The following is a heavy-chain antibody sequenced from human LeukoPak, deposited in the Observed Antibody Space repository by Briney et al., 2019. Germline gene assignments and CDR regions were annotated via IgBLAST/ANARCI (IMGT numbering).Heavy chain of an antibody. Sequence: PSETLSLTCTVSGGSINSYYWSWIRQPPGKGLEWIGYISYSGSTNYNPSLKSRVTISVDTSKNQFSLRLSSVTAADTAVYYYAGAPWGPFDFWSQGTLVTVSS. D-gene: IGHD7-27*01. CDR1: GGSINSYY. J-gene: IGHJ4*02. CDR2: ISYSGST. CDR3: AGAPWGPFDF. V-gene: IGHV4-59*01.